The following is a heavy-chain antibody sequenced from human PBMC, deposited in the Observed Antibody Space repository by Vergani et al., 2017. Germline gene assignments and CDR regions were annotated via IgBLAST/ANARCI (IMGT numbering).Heavy chain of an antibody. CDR3: ARLSYDTTPYLQGGYDC. CDR2: ISARYPST. V-gene: IGHV3-23*01. D-gene: IGHD3-22*01. CDR1: GFTFSACP. J-gene: IGHJ4*02. Sequence: EVQLLQSGGGVIQPGGSVILSCAASGFTFSACPMTLVRQAPGKGLEWVSAISARYPSTYYADSVKGRFTISRDNSKNMLYLQMNSLRAEDTAVYYCARLSYDTTPYLQGGYDCWGQGTLVSVSS.